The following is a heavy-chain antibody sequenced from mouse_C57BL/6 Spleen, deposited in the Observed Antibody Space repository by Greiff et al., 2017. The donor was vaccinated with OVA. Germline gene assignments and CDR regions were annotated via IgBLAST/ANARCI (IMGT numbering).Heavy chain of an antibody. D-gene: IGHD1-1*01. CDR1: GFTFSDYY. CDR3: ARDYYGSSYY. V-gene: IGHV5-12*01. J-gene: IGHJ3*01. CDR2: ISNGGGST. Sequence: EVKVVESGGGLVQPGGSLKLSCAASGFTFSDYYMYWVRQTPEKRLEWVAYISNGGGSTYYPDTVKGRFTISRDNAKNTLYLQMSRLKSEDTAMYYCARDYYGSSYYWGQGTLVTVSA.